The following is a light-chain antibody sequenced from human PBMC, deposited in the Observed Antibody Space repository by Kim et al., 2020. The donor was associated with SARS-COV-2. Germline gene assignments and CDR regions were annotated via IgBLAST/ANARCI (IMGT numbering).Light chain of an antibody. Sequence: ASVGDRVTITCRASQSISSYLNWYQQKPGKAPKLLIYAASSLQSGVPSRFSGSGSGTDFTLTISSLQPEDFATYYCQQSYSSPWTFGQGTKVEIK. J-gene: IGKJ1*01. CDR3: QQSYSSPWT. CDR2: AAS. V-gene: IGKV1-39*01. CDR1: QSISSY.